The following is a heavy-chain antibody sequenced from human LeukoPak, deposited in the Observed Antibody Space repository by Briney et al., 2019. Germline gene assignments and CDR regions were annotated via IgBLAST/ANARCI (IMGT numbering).Heavy chain of an antibody. CDR3: ARGRAGYFDY. V-gene: IGHV1-3*01. CDR2: INAGNGNT. CDR1: GYTFTSYA. J-gene: IGHJ4*02. Sequence: GASVKVSCKASGYTFTSYAMHWVRQAPGQRLEWMGWINAGNGNTKYSQKFQGRVTMTRNTSISTAYMELSSLRSEDTAVYYCARGRAGYFDYWGQGTLVTVSS. D-gene: IGHD6-13*01.